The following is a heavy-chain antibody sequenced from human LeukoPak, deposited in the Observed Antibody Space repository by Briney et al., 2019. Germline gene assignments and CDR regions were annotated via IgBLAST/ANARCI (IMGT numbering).Heavy chain of an antibody. Sequence: GASVKVSCKASGYTFTSYDINWVRQATGQGLEWMGWMNPNSGNTGYAQKFQGRVTITGNTSIGTAYMELSSLRSEDTAVYCCARDYCSSTSCYKRTFNYWGQGTLVTVSS. D-gene: IGHD2-2*02. CDR3: ARDYCSSTSCYKRTFNY. V-gene: IGHV1-8*03. J-gene: IGHJ4*02. CDR1: GYTFTSYD. CDR2: MNPNSGNT.